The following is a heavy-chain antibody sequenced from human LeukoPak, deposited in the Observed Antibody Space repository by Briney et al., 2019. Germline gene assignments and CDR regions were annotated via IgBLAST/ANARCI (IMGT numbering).Heavy chain of an antibody. CDR1: GGSISGFY. Sequence: SETLSLTCTVSGGSISGFYWSWIRQPARKGLEWIGRIYSGGSSKSNPSLKSRVILSVDTSKNQFSLKLNSVTAADTAVYYCARDFSGTDCRSGISCRNYYYMDVRGKGTAVTVSS. V-gene: IGHV4-4*07. J-gene: IGHJ6*03. D-gene: IGHD2-2*01. CDR2: IYSGGSS. CDR3: ARDFSGTDCRSGISCRNYYYMDV.